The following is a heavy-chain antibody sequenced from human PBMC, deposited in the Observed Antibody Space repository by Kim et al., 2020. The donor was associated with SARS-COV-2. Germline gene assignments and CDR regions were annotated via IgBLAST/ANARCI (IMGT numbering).Heavy chain of an antibody. CDR3: AREYYYDSSGYYPFDY. Sequence: ASVKVSCKASGYTFTSYGISWVRQAPGQGLEWMGWISAYNGNTNYAQKLQGRVTMTTDTSTSTAYMELRSLRSDDTAVYYCAREYYYDSSGYYPFDYWGQGTLVTVSS. CDR1: GYTFTSYG. CDR2: ISAYNGNT. V-gene: IGHV1-18*01. J-gene: IGHJ4*02. D-gene: IGHD3-22*01.